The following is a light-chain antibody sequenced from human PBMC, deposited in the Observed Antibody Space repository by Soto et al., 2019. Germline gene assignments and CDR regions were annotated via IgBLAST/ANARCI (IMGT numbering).Light chain of an antibody. J-gene: IGKJ1*01. V-gene: IGKV1-6*01. Sequence: AIQLTQSTSSLSAYVGDRVTITCRASQGIAKDLGWYQQKPGKAPRLLIFGASFLQSGVPSRFSGSGSGTDFTLTINGLQPEDFATYYCLQNYYSFRTFGQGTKVEIK. CDR2: GAS. CDR3: LQNYYSFRT. CDR1: QGIAKD.